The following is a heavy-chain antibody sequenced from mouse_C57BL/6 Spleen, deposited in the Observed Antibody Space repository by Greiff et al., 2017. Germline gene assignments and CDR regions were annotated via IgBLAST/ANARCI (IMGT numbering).Heavy chain of an antibody. CDR3: ARDYSIDY. D-gene: IGHD2-5*01. CDR1: GYSFTGYY. Sequence: VQLQQSGPELVKPGASVKISCKASGYSFTGYYMNWVKQSPEKSLEWIGEINPSTGGTTYNQKFKAKSTLTVDKSSSTAYMQLKSLTSEDSAVYYCARDYSIDYCGQGTTLTVSS. J-gene: IGHJ2*01. V-gene: IGHV1-42*01. CDR2: INPSTGGT.